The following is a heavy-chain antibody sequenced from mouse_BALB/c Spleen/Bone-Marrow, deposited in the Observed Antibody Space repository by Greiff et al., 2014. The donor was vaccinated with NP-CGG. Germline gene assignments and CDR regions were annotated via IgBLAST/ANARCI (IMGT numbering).Heavy chain of an antibody. D-gene: IGHD4-1*01. J-gene: IGHJ2*01. Sequence: VQLQQSGGGLVQPGGSLRLSCATSGFTFTDYYMNWVRQPPGKALEWLGFIRNKAYGYTTEYSASVKGLFTISRDNSQGILYLQMNSLRAEDSATYYCARDMGGILFDSWGQGTTLTVSS. CDR2: IRNKAYGYTT. CDR1: GFTFTDYY. V-gene: IGHV7-3*02. CDR3: ARDMGGILFDS.